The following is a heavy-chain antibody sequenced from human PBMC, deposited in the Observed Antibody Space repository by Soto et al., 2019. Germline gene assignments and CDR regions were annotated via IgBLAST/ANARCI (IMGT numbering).Heavy chain of an antibody. CDR3: AKGPLLFDY. J-gene: IGHJ4*02. D-gene: IGHD3-10*01. CDR2: ISYDGSNK. Sequence: GGSLRLSCAASGFTFSSYGMHWVRQAPGKGLEWVAVISYDGSNKYYADSVKGRFTISRDNSKNTLYLQMNSLRAEDTAVYYCAKGPLLFDYWGQGTLVTVSS. CDR1: GFTFSSYG. V-gene: IGHV3-30*18.